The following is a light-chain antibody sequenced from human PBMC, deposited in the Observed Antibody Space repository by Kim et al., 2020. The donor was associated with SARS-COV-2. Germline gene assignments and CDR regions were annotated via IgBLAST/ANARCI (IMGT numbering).Light chain of an antibody. V-gene: IGLV3-19*01. CDR1: SLSSYY. Sequence: AWVQTVRITCQGDSLSSYYASWYQQKPGQAPVLVIYGKNNRPSGIPDRFSGSSSGNTASLTITGAQAEDEADYYCNSRDSSGNHLVFGGGTQLTVL. J-gene: IGLJ3*02. CDR2: GKN. CDR3: NSRDSSGNHLV.